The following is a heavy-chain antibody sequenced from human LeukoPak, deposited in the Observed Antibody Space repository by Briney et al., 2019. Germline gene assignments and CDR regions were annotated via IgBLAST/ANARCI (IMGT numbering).Heavy chain of an antibody. D-gene: IGHD3-22*01. V-gene: IGHV3-48*03. CDR2: ISSSGSTI. CDR1: GFTFSSYE. J-gene: IGHJ4*02. CDR3: ARVRGLNYYDSSGYSAYFDY. Sequence: PGGSLRLSCAASGFTFSSYEMNWVRQAPGKGLEWVSYISSSGSTIYYADTVKGRFPISRDNAKNSLYLQMNSLRAEDTAVYYCARVRGLNYYDSSGYSAYFDYWGQGTLVTVSS.